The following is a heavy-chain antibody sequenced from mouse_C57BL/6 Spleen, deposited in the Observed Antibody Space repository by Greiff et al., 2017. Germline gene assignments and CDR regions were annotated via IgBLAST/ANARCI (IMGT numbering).Heavy chain of an antibody. CDR1: GYTFTEYA. CDR3: ARHDEAQARRAYAMDY. V-gene: IGHV1-62-2*01. J-gene: IGHJ4*01. Sequence: VQLVESGAELVKPGASVKLSCKASGYTFTEYAIHWVKQRSGQGLEWIGWFFPGSGSIKYNEKFKDKATLTETKSSSTVYMELSRQTSEDSAVYCCARHDEAQARRAYAMDYWGQGTSVTVSS. D-gene: IGHD3-2*02. CDR2: FFPGSGSI.